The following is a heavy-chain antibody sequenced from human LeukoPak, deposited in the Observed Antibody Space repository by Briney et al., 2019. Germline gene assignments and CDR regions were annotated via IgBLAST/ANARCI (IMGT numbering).Heavy chain of an antibody. V-gene: IGHV4-59*01. CDR3: ARRDRWTED. CDR2: IYYSGST. CDR1: GGSISSYY. J-gene: IGHJ4*02. Sequence: TSETLSLTCTVSGGSISSYYWSWIRQPPGKGLEWIGYIYYSGSTNYNPSLKSRVTISVDTSKNQFSLKLSSVTAADTAVYYCARRDRWTEDWGQGTLVTVSS. D-gene: IGHD3-16*02.